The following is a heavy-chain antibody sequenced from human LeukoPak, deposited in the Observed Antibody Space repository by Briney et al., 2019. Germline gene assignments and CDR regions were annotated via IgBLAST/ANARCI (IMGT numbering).Heavy chain of an antibody. Sequence: GGSLRLSRAASGFTFSSYAMSWVRQAPGKGLEWVSAISGSGGSTYYADSVKGRFTISRDNSKNTLYLQMNSLRAEDTAVYYCAKHSGYDFFLAVFDYWGQGTQVTVSS. CDR3: AKHSGYDFFLAVFDY. J-gene: IGHJ4*02. CDR2: ISGSGGST. V-gene: IGHV3-23*01. D-gene: IGHD5-12*01. CDR1: GFTFSSYA.